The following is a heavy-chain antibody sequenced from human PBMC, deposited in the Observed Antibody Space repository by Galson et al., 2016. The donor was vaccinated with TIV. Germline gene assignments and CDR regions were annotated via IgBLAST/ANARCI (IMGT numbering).Heavy chain of an antibody. V-gene: IGHV3-21*06. CDR3: AGVVYGSGWGYFDS. CDR1: GFTFGPFK. CDR2: IGSRSSDK. Sequence: SLRLSCAASGFTFGPFKMGWVRQVPGKGLVWVSSIGSRSSDKFYGDSVKGRFTISRDNTKNSLFLQMNSLRVDDTAVYYCAGVVYGSGWGYFDSWGQGTPVTVSS. D-gene: IGHD6-25*01. J-gene: IGHJ4*02.